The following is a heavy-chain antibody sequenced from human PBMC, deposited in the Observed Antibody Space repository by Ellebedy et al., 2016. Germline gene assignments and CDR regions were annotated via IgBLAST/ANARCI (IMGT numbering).Heavy chain of an antibody. V-gene: IGHV4-59*01. CDR2: IYYSGST. D-gene: IGHD3-10*01. CDR3: ARVYGSGSKFDY. Sequence: SETLSLXXTVSGGSISSYYWSWIRQPPGKGLEWIGYIYYSGSTNYNPSLKSRVTISVDTSKNQFSLKLSSVTAADTAVYYCARVYGSGSKFDYWGQGTLVTVSS. CDR1: GGSISSYY. J-gene: IGHJ4*02.